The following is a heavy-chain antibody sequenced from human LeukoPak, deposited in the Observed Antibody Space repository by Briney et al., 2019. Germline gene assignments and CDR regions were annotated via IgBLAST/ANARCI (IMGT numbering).Heavy chain of an antibody. CDR3: ARFAAGGSYYYYMDV. CDR1: GFTFSSYT. J-gene: IGHJ6*03. Sequence: GGSLRLSCAASGFTFSSYTMNWVRQPPGKGLEWVSTIGTSSTTIYYADSVKGRFTISRDNAKNSLYLQMNSLRADDTAVYYCARFAAGGSYYYYMDVWGKGTTVTVSS. V-gene: IGHV3-48*01. D-gene: IGHD6-25*01. CDR2: IGTSSTTI.